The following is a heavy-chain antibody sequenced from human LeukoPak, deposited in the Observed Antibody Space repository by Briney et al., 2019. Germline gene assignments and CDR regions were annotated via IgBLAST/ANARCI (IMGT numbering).Heavy chain of an antibody. J-gene: IGHJ4*02. D-gene: IGHD3-22*01. V-gene: IGHV1-18*01. Sequence: GASVKVSCKASGYTITSYGISWVRQAPGQGLEWMGWISAYNGNTNYAQKLQGRVTMTTDTSTSTAYMELRSLRSDDTAVYYCARSYWSYYDSSGYYNFDYWGQGTLVTVSS. CDR2: ISAYNGNT. CDR3: ARSYWSYYDSSGYYNFDY. CDR1: GYTITSYG.